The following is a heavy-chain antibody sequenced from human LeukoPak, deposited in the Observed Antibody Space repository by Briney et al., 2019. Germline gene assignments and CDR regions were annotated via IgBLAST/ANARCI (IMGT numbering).Heavy chain of an antibody. D-gene: IGHD2-2*01. CDR3: AKDQVSTSGCFDY. J-gene: IGHJ4*02. Sequence: GGSLRLSCAATGFTVSNKYMSWVRQAPGRGLEWVSVIYSGGSTYYADSVKGRFSISRDKSKNTLYLQMNSLRAEDTAVYYCAKDQVSTSGCFDYWGQGTLVTVSS. V-gene: IGHV3-66*01. CDR2: IYSGGST. CDR1: GFTVSNKY.